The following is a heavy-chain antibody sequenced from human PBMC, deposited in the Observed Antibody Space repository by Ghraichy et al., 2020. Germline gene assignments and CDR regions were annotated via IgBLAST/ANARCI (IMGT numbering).Heavy chain of an antibody. J-gene: IGHJ6*03. D-gene: IGHD6-13*01. CDR2: ISGSGGST. CDR1: GFTFSSYA. V-gene: IGHV3-23*01. CDR3: AKEGGSSWYYYYYYYMDV. Sequence: GGSLRLSCAASGFTFSSYAMSWVRQAPGKGLEWVSAISGSGGSTYYADSVKGRFTISRDNSKNTLYLQMNSLRAEDTAVYYCAKEGGSSWYYYYYYYMDVWGKGTTVTVSS.